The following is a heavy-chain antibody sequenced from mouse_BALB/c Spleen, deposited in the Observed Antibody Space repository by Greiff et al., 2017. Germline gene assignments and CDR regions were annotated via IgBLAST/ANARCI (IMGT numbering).Heavy chain of an antibody. V-gene: IGHV14-4*02. CDR2: IDPENGDT. Sequence: EVQLQQSGAELVRSGASVKLSCTASGFNIKDYYMHWVKQRPEQGLEWIGWIDPENGDTEYAPKFQGKATMTADTSSNTAYLQLSSLTSEDTAVYYCAKVDGSSRYFDVWGAGTTVTVSS. CDR3: AKVDGSSRYFDV. CDR1: GFNIKDYY. D-gene: IGHD1-1*01. J-gene: IGHJ1*01.